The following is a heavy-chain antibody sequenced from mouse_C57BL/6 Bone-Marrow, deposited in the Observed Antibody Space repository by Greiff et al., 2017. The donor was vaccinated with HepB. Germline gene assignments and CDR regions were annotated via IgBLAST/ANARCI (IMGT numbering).Heavy chain of an antibody. CDR2: IYPGDGDT. V-gene: IGHV1-82*01. CDR3: AREGLNFDN. J-gene: IGHJ2*01. Sequence: QVQLQQSGPELVKPGASVKISCKASGYAFSSSWMNWVKQRPGKGLEWIGRIYPGDGDTNYNGKCKGKATLTADKSSSTAYMQLSSLTSEDSAVYFCAREGLNFDNWGQGTTLTVSS. D-gene: IGHD3-3*01. CDR1: GYAFSSSW.